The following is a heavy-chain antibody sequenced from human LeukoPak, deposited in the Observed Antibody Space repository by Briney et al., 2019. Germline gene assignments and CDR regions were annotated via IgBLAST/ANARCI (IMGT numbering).Heavy chain of an antibody. V-gene: IGHV1-46*01. J-gene: IGHJ4*02. D-gene: IGHD1-26*01. Sequence: GPSVKVSCKASGYTFTSYYMHWERQAPGQGLEWMGIINPSGGSTSYAQKFQGRVTMTRDTSTSTVYMELSSLRSEDTAVYYCARAYSGSETSDYWGQGTLVTVSS. CDR2: INPSGGST. CDR1: GYTFTSYY. CDR3: ARAYSGSETSDY.